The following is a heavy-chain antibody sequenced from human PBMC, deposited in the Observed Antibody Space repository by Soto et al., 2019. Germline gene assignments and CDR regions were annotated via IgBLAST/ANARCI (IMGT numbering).Heavy chain of an antibody. Sequence: GASVKVSCKASGYTFSSYYMHWVRQAPGQGLEWMGIINPSGGSTSYAQTFQGRVTMTRDTSTSTVYMEQSSLRYEDTAVYYCARRDSSGYYGCLDYWAQGTLVTVSP. J-gene: IGHJ4*02. D-gene: IGHD3-22*01. CDR1: GYTFSSYY. CDR2: INPSGGST. V-gene: IGHV1-46*01. CDR3: ARRDSSGYYGCLDY.